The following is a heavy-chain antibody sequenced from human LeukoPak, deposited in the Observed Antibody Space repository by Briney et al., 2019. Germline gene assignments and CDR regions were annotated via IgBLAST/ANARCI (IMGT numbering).Heavy chain of an antibody. CDR2: ISASNGNT. J-gene: IGHJ4*02. D-gene: IGHD5-12*01. Sequence: VASVKVSCKASGYTFTNFGISWVRQVPGQGLEWMGWISASNGNTKSVQKFQGRVTMTTDTSTTTAYMELRRLRSDDTAVYFCARDPGELIVPTTFDYWGQGTLVTVSS. CDR3: ARDPGELIVPTTFDY. CDR1: GYTFTNFG. V-gene: IGHV1-18*01.